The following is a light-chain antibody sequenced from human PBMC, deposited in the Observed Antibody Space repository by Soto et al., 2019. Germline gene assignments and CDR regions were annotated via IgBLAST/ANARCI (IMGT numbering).Light chain of an antibody. CDR3: QQLNTYPWFT. V-gene: IGKV1-9*01. Sequence: DIQLTQSPSFLSASVGDRVTIACRASQGFNTHLAWYQQKPGKAPNLLIYTASTLQSGVPSRFSGSGSGTEFTLTISSLQPEDFATYYCQQLNTYPWFTFGPGTKGDIK. J-gene: IGKJ3*01. CDR2: TAS. CDR1: QGFNTH.